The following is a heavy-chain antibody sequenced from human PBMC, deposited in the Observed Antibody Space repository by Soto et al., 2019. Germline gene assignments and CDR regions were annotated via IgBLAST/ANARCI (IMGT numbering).Heavy chain of an antibody. V-gene: IGHV3-23*01. CDR3: AKDRYYGSGSYYIYYYGMDV. J-gene: IGHJ6*02. Sequence: GGSLRLSCAASGFAFSSYAMSWVRQAPGKGLEWVSAISGRGGSTYYAGSGKGRFTISRDNSKNTLYLQMNSLRAEDTAVYYCAKDRYYGSGSYYIYYYGMDVWGQGTTVTVSS. CDR1: GFAFSSYA. CDR2: ISGRGGST. D-gene: IGHD3-10*01.